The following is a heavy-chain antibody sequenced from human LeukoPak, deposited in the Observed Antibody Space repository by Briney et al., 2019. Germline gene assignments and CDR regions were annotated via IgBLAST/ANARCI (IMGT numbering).Heavy chain of an antibody. D-gene: IGHD3-3*01. J-gene: IGHJ3*02. Sequence: PSETLSLTCIVSGGSISSHYWSWIRQPPGKGLEWIGYIYYSGSTNYKPSLKSRVTISADTSKNQFSLKLSSVTAADTAVYYCARATYYDFWSGYGFDIWGQGTMVTVSS. CDR1: GGSISSHY. CDR3: ARATYYDFWSGYGFDI. V-gene: IGHV4-59*11. CDR2: IYYSGST.